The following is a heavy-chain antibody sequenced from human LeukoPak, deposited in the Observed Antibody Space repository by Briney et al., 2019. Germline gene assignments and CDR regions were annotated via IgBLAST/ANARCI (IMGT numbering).Heavy chain of an antibody. D-gene: IGHD5-12*01. J-gene: IGHJ4*02. CDR3: SRDSRDSGYGVSGY. V-gene: IGHV3-64*02. CDR2: ISSNGGST. CDR1: GFTFTNYA. Sequence: GGSLRLSCAASGFTFTNYAMHWVRQAPGKGLQYVSTISSNGGSTYYADSVKGRFTISRDNSKNTLYLQMGSLSSEDMAVYYCSRDSRDSGYGVSGYWGQGTLVTVSS.